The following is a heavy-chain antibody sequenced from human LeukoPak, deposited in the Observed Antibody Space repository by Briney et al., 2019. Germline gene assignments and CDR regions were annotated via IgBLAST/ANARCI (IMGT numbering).Heavy chain of an antibody. V-gene: IGHV3-21*01. CDR2: ISSSSSYI. CDR3: ARDLMVVTALIYYGMDV. J-gene: IGHJ6*02. D-gene: IGHD2-21*02. CDR1: GFTFSSYS. Sequence: GGSLRLSCAASGFTFSSYSMNWVRQAPGKGLEWVSSISSSSSYIYYADSVKGRFTISRDNAKNSLYLQMNSLRAEDTAVYYCARDLMVVTALIYYGMDVWGXGTXXXXXS.